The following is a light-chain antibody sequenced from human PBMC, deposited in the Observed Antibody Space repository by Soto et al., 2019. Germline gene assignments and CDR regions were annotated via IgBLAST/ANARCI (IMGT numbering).Light chain of an antibody. CDR2: DAS. J-gene: IGKJ1*01. V-gene: IGKV3D-20*02. CDR1: QSVSNNY. CDR3: QQRSNWPPTWT. Sequence: EIVLTQSPGTLSLSPGERATLSCRASQSVSNNYLAWYQQKPGQPPRLLIYDASSRATGIPDRFSGSGSGTDFTLTISSLEPEDFAVYYCQQRSNWPPTWTFGQGTKVDIK.